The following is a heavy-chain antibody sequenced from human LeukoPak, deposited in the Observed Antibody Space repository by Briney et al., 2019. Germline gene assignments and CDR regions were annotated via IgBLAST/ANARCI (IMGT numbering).Heavy chain of an antibody. V-gene: IGHV3-30*02. D-gene: IGHD3-10*01. CDR2: IRYDGSNK. CDR3: AKRDPRDYGYYY. Sequence: PGGSLRLSCAASGFTFSSYGMHWVRQAPGKGLEWVAFIRYDGSNKYYADSVKGRFTISRDNSKNTLYLQMNSLRAEDTAVYYCAKRDPRDYGYYYWGQGTLVTVSS. J-gene: IGHJ4*02. CDR1: GFTFSSYG.